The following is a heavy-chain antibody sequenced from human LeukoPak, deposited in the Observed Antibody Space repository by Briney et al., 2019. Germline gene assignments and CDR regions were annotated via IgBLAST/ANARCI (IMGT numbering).Heavy chain of an antibody. V-gene: IGHV3-30*02. D-gene: IGHD3-3*01. Sequence: GSRGVSCAASGFSFSRYDIHWVRQAPGKGLEWVAFIRYDGSNKNYADSVKGRFTISRDNFMSTVYLQMNSLRAEDTAVYYCAKDRQTITIFGVVNTPRANFDYWGQGTLVTVSS. J-gene: IGHJ4*02. CDR3: AKDRQTITIFGVVNTPRANFDY. CDR1: GFSFSRYD. CDR2: IRYDGSNK.